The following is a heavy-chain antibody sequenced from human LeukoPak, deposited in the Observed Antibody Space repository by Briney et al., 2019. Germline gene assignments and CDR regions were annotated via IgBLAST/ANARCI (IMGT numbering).Heavy chain of an antibody. CDR2: ISSSGSTI. CDR3: ARDYDYVWGIIY. V-gene: IGHV3-48*03. J-gene: IGHJ4*02. CDR1: GFSFSSFE. Sequence: GGSLRLSCAASGFSFSSFEMNWVRQAPGKGLEWVSYISSSGSTIYYADSVKGRFTISRDNAKNSLYLQMNSLRAEDTAVYYCARDYDYVWGIIYWGQGTLVTVSS. D-gene: IGHD3-16*01.